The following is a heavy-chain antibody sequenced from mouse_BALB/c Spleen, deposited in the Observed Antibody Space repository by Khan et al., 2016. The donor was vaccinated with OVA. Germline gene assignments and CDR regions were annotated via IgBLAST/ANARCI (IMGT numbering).Heavy chain of an antibody. V-gene: IGHV9-1*02. CDR2: INTYTGEP. CDR3: ARGASYWYFDV. J-gene: IGHJ1*01. CDR1: GYTFTNYG. Sequence: QIQLVQSGPELKKPGETVKISCKASGYTFTNYGMNWVKQAPGKGLKWMGWINTYTGEPTYTDDFKGRVAFSLENSASTAYLQINNLKNEDMATYFCARGASYWYFDVWGAGTTVTVSS.